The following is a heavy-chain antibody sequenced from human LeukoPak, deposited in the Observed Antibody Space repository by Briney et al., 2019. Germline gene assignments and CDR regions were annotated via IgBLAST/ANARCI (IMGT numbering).Heavy chain of an antibody. V-gene: IGHV1-46*01. CDR1: GYTFTSYG. Sequence: ASVKVSCKASGYTFTSYGISWVRQAPGQGLEWMGIINPSGGSTSYAQKFQGRVTMTRDTSTSTVYMELSSLRSEDTAVYYCARGTDISSGWNWFDPWGRGTLVTVSS. D-gene: IGHD6-19*01. CDR3: ARGTDISSGWNWFDP. CDR2: INPSGGST. J-gene: IGHJ5*02.